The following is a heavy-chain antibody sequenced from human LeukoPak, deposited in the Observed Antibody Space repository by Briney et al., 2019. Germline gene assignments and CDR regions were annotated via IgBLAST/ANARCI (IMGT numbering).Heavy chain of an antibody. CDR2: IDPADSET. V-gene: IGHV5-51*01. CDR3: VLRNGWFDF. CDR1: GYYFTTNW. J-gene: IGHJ4*02. D-gene: IGHD6-19*01. Sequence: GDSLKISCQGSGYYFTTNWIGWVRQMAGKGLEWMGLIDPADSETKYNPSFQGQVTISADKSINTAYLQWSNLKVSDTAIYYCVLRNGWFDFWGQGTLVTVSS.